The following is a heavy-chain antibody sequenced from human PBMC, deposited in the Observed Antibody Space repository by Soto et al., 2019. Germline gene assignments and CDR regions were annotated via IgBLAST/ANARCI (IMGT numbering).Heavy chain of an antibody. CDR3: AKAITYYYYYMDV. CDR2: ISGSGGST. Sequence: GGSLRLSCAASGFTFSSYAMSWVRQAPGKGLEWVSAISGSGGSTYYADSVKGRFTISRDNSKNTLYLQMNSLRAEDTAVYYCAKAITYYYYYMDVWGKWTTVTVSS. CDR1: GFTFSSYA. J-gene: IGHJ6*03. V-gene: IGHV3-23*01.